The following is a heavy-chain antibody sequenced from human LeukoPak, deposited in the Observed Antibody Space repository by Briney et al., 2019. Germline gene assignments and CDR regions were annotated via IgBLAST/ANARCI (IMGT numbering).Heavy chain of an antibody. CDR3: ARDRGGSYSAIDY. V-gene: IGHV1-18*01. CDR1: GYTFTSYG. J-gene: IGHJ4*02. Sequence: ASVKVSCKASGYTFTSYGITWLRQAPGQGPEWMGWISPNNARTDSAQNFQGRVSMTTDTSTSTAYMELRRLRSDDTAVYYCARDRGGSYSAIDYWGQGTLVTVSS. D-gene: IGHD1-26*01. CDR2: ISPNNART.